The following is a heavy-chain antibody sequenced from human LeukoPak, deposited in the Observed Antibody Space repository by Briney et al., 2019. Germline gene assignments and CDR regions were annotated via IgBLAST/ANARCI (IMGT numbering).Heavy chain of an antibody. Sequence: GGSLRLSCAPSRFTLSSYAISWVRPAPGRGREWVSAICGIGGGTYYADSVKGQFTISRENSKNTLYLQMNSLRAEDTAVYYCAKMASLRYFDWLLVGFDYWGQGTLVTVSS. D-gene: IGHD3-9*01. CDR1: RFTLSSYA. V-gene: IGHV3-23*01. J-gene: IGHJ4*02. CDR2: ICGIGGGT. CDR3: AKMASLRYFDWLLVGFDY.